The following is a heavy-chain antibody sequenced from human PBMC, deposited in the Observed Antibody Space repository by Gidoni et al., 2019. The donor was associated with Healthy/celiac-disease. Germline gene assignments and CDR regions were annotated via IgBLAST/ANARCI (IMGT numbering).Heavy chain of an antibody. V-gene: IGHV1-46*03. D-gene: IGHD3-9*01. CDR2: INPSGGST. CDR1: GYTFPSYY. CDR3: ASSGLDYYDILTGYPTTYYYYGMDV. J-gene: IGHJ6*02. Sequence: QVQLVQSGAEVKKPGASVKVSCKASGYTFPSYYMHWVRQAPGQGLEWMGIINPSGGSTSYAQKFQGRVTMTRDTSTSTVYMELSSLRSEDTAVYYCASSGLDYYDILTGYPTTYYYYGMDVWGQGTTVTVSS.